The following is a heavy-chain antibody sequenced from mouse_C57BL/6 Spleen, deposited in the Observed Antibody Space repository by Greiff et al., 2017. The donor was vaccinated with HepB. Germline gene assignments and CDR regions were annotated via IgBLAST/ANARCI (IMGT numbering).Heavy chain of an antibody. Sequence: QVQLQQPGAELVRPGPSVKLSCKASGYTFTSYWMHWVKQRPGQGLEWIGVIDPSDSYTNYNQKFKGKATLPVVTSSSTAYMQLSSLTSEDSAVYYCAKGDGYSGTGFYAMDYWGQGTSVTVSS. D-gene: IGHD2-3*01. CDR2: IDPSDSYT. CDR3: AKGDGYSGTGFYAMDY. J-gene: IGHJ4*01. V-gene: IGHV1-59*01. CDR1: GYTFTSYW.